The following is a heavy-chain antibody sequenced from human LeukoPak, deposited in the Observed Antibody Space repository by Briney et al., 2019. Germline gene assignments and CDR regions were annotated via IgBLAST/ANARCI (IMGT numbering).Heavy chain of an antibody. J-gene: IGHJ3*02. CDR1: GFTFSSYT. D-gene: IGHD3-22*01. Sequence: SGGSLRLSCAASGFTFSSYTMNWVRQAPGKGLEWVSSISSSRSYIYYADSVKGRFTISRDNAKNSLYLQMNSLRAEDTAVYYCARDLPSNIDSSGFWAFDIWGQGTVVTVSS. CDR3: ARDLPSNIDSSGFWAFDI. CDR2: ISSSRSYI. V-gene: IGHV3-21*01.